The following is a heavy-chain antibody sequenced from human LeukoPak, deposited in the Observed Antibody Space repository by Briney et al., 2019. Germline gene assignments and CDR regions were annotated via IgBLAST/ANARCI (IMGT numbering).Heavy chain of an antibody. CDR3: AKGGIDLVDDWFDP. CDR1: GFTFSSYG. CDR2: IWYGGSNK. J-gene: IGHJ5*02. V-gene: IGHV3-30*02. Sequence: QSGGSLRLSCAASGFTFSSYGMHWVRQAPGKGLEWVAVIWYGGSNKHYADSVKGRFTISRDNSKNTLYLQMNSLRAEDTAVYYCAKGGIDLVDDWFDPWGQGTLVTVSS. D-gene: IGHD3-16*01.